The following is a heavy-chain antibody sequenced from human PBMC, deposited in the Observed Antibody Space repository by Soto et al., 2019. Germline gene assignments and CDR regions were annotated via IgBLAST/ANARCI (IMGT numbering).Heavy chain of an antibody. CDR3: ARGPPLPYYYDSSGYYYVIDP. CDR1: GYTFTGYY. D-gene: IGHD3-22*01. J-gene: IGHJ5*02. CDR2: INPNSGGT. V-gene: IGHV1-2*04. Sequence: ASVKVSCKASGYTFTGYYMHWVRQAPGQGLEWMGWINPNSGGTNYAQKFQGWVTMTRDTSISTAYMELSRLRSDDTAVYYCARGPPLPYYYDSSGYYYVIDPWGQGTLVTVSS.